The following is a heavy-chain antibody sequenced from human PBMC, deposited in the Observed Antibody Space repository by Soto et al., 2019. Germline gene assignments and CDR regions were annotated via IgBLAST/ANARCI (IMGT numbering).Heavy chain of an antibody. CDR1: GFTFSSYG. CDR3: ARSLTTKPLYCSSTSP. V-gene: IGHV3-33*01. J-gene: IGHJ5*02. D-gene: IGHD2-2*01. Sequence: GGSLRLSCAASGFTFSSYGMHWVRQAPGKGLEWVAVIWYDGSNKYYADSVKGRFTISRDNSKNTLYLQMNSLRAEDTAVYYCARSLTTKPLYCSSTSPWGQGTLVTVSS. CDR2: IWYDGSNK.